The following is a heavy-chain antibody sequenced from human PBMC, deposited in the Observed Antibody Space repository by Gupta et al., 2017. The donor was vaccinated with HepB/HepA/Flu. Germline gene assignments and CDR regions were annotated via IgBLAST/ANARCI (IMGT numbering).Heavy chain of an antibody. Sequence: QVQLQESGPGLVKPSETLSLTCTVSGGSISSYYWSWIRQPPGKGLEWIGYIYYSGSTTYNPSLKSRVTISVDTSKNQFSLKLSSVTAADTAVYYCARVGAAGTTYYFDYWGQGTLVTVSS. CDR3: ARVGAAGTTYYFDY. J-gene: IGHJ4*02. D-gene: IGHD6-13*01. CDR1: GGSISSYY. V-gene: IGHV4-59*01. CDR2: IYYSGST.